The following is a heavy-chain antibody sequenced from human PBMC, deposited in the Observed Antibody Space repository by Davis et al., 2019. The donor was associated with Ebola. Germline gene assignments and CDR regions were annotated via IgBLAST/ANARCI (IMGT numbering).Heavy chain of an antibody. CDR1: GESFSGYY. J-gene: IGHJ4*02. CDR2: IYHTGRT. Sequence: PGGSLRLSCAVYGESFSGYYWTWIRQPPGKGLEWIGEIYHTGRTNYNPSLKSRVTTSVDTSNNQFSLKLNSVTAADTAIYYCARYNFPLFDYWSQGTLVTVSS. V-gene: IGHV4-34*01. CDR3: ARYNFPLFDY. D-gene: IGHD5-24*01.